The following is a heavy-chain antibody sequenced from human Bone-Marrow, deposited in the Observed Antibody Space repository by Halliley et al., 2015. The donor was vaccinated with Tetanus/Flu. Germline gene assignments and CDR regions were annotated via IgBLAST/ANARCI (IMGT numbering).Heavy chain of an antibody. V-gene: IGHV4-30-2*01. J-gene: IGHJ6*02. Sequence: TLSLTCTVSGVYTSNGGYSWTWIRQPPGRGLEWIGYIYQSGSTYYNPSLRSRVTISVDRSKNQFSVNLSSVTAADTAVYYCARSPANPYYHALDVWGQGTTVTVSS. CDR1: GVYTSNGGYS. CDR3: ARSPANPYYHALDV. CDR2: IYQSGST.